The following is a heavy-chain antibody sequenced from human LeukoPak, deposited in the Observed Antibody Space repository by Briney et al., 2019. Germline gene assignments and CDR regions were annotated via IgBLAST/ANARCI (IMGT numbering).Heavy chain of an antibody. D-gene: IGHD6-13*01. V-gene: IGHV3-30*02. CDR1: GFTFSSYG. CDR2: IRYDGSNK. Sequence: PGGSLRLSCAASGFTFSSYGMHWVRQAPGKGLEWVAFIRYDGSNKYYADSVKGRFTISRDNSKNTLYLQMNSLRAEDTAVYYCAKDVFSSSWYLGYYYYYMDVWGKGTTVTVSS. J-gene: IGHJ6*03. CDR3: AKDVFSSSWYLGYYYYYMDV.